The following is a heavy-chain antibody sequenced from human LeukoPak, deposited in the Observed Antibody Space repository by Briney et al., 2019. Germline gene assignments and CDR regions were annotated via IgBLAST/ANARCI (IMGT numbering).Heavy chain of an antibody. Sequence: GRSLRLSCAASGFTFSYYGMHWVRQAPGKGLEWVALISSDGGNKYYADSVKGRFTISRDNSNNTLFLQMNSLSAEDNAVYYCAKGAERYSSGYNWFDPWGQGTLVTVSS. J-gene: IGHJ5*02. CDR1: GFTFSYYG. D-gene: IGHD6-19*01. CDR2: ISSDGGNK. CDR3: AKGAERYSSGYNWFDP. V-gene: IGHV3-30*18.